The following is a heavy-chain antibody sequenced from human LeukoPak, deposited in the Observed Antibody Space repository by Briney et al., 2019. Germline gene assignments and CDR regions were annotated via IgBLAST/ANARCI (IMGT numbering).Heavy chain of an antibody. CDR2: ISGSGDNT. CDR1: GFTFNAYA. CDR3: AKVADTAMVLTGTFDC. J-gene: IGHJ4*02. Sequence: PGGSLRLSCAASGFTFNAYAMNWVRQAPGKGLEWVSAISGSGDNTHNADSVKGRFTISRDNSKNTLYLQMNSLRAEDTAVYYCAKVADTAMVLTGTFDCWGQGTLVTVSS. D-gene: IGHD5-18*01. V-gene: IGHV3-23*01.